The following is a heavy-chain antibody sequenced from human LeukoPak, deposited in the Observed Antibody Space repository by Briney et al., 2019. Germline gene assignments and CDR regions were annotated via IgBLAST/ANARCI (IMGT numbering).Heavy chain of an antibody. CDR3: ARDENYNPLVH. CDR2: INAGNGNT. D-gene: IGHD1-7*01. Sequence: ASVKVSCKASGYTFTSYAMHWVRQAPGQRLEWMGWINAGNGNTKYSQKFQGRVTMTTDTSTSTAYMELASLRSDDTAVYYCARDENYNPLVHWGQGTLVTVSS. CDR1: GYTFTSYA. J-gene: IGHJ4*02. V-gene: IGHV1-3*01.